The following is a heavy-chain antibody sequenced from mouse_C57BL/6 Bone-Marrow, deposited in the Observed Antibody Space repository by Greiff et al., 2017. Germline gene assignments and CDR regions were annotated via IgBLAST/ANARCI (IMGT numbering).Heavy chain of an antibody. Sequence: EVQGVESGAELVKPGASVKLSCTASGFNIKDYYMHWVKQRTEQGLEWIGRIDPEDGETKYATKFQGKATITADTSSNTAYLQLSSLTSEDTAVYYCARSLYSDWGFAYWGQGTLVTVSA. CDR1: GFNIKDYY. V-gene: IGHV14-2*01. CDR2: IDPEDGET. CDR3: ARSLYSDWGFAY. D-gene: IGHD2-12*01. J-gene: IGHJ3*01.